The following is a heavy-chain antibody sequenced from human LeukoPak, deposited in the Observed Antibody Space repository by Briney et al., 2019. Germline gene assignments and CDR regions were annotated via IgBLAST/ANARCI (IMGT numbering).Heavy chain of an antibody. CDR2: INPNSGDT. D-gene: IGHD6-13*01. J-gene: IGHJ5*02. V-gene: IGHV1-2*02. CDR1: GYTFTGFY. Sequence: ASMKVSCKASGYTFTGFYMHWVRQAPGQGLEWTGWINPNSGDTNYVQKFQGRVTMTRDTSISTAYMELSRLRFDDTAVHYCARVLIAAAPQYNWFDPWGQGTLVTVSS. CDR3: ARVLIAAAPQYNWFDP.